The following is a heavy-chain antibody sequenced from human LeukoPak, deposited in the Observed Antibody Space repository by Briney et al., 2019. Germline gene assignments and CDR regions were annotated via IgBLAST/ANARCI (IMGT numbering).Heavy chain of an antibody. Sequence: GGSLRLSCAASRFTFSNYWMNWVRQAPGKGLEWVANINQDGSEKNYVDSVKGRFTISRDNAKNTLYLQVNSLRAEDTAVYYCATGNYYDSRGYYTFGYWGQGTLVTVSS. J-gene: IGHJ4*02. D-gene: IGHD3-22*01. CDR3: ATGNYYDSRGYYTFGY. V-gene: IGHV3-7*01. CDR2: INQDGSEK. CDR1: RFTFSNYW.